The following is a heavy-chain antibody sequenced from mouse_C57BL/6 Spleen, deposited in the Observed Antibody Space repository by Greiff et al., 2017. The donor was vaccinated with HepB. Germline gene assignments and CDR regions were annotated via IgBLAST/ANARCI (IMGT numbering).Heavy chain of an antibody. J-gene: IGHJ2*01. CDR1: GFNIKDYY. CDR3: AREPWTTVVASYYFDY. V-gene: IGHV14-2*01. CDR2: IDPEDGET. Sequence: DVQLQESGAELVKPGASVKLSCTASGFNIKDYYMHWVKQRTEQGLEWIGRIDPEDGETKYAPKFQGKATITADTSSNTAYLQLSSLTSEDTAVYYCAREPWTTVVASYYFDYWGQGTTLTVSS. D-gene: IGHD1-1*01.